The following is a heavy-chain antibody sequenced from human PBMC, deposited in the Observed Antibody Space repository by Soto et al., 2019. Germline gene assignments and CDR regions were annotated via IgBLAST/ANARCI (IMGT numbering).Heavy chain of an antibody. CDR2: IYYSGST. J-gene: IGHJ6*02. Sequence: QVQLQESGPGLVKPSQTLSLTCTVSGGSISSGGYYWSWIRQHPGKGLEWIGYIYYSGSTYYNPSIKSRVTISVDTSKSQFSLKLSSVTAADTAVYYCARDLAAYSNYYYYGIDVWGQGTTVTVSS. CDR3: ARDLAAYSNYYYYGIDV. CDR1: GGSISSGGYY. D-gene: IGHD4-4*01. V-gene: IGHV4-31*03.